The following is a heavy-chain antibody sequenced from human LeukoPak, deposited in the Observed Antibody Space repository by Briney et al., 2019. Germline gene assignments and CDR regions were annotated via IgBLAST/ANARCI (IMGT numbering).Heavy chain of an antibody. D-gene: IGHD3-22*01. CDR2: IIPIFDTA. Sequence: ASVKVSCKASGGTFSSYSISWVRQAPGQGLEWMGGIIPIFDTADYAQKFQGRVTITADESTSTAYMELSSLRSEDTAVYYCARATYYYDSSGYPYQYGMDVWGQGTTVTVSS. V-gene: IGHV1-69*13. CDR1: GGTFSSYS. J-gene: IGHJ6*02. CDR3: ARATYYYDSSGYPYQYGMDV.